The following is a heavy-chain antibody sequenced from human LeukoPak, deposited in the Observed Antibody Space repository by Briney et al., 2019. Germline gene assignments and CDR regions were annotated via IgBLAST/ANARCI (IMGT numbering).Heavy chain of an antibody. CDR1: GGSISSGSYY. D-gene: IGHD6-6*01. J-gene: IGHJ4*02. CDR2: IYTSGST. CDR3: ASLEYSSSVDY. V-gene: IGHV4-61*02. Sequence: SETLSLTCTVSGGSISSGSYYWSWIRQPAGKGLEWIGRIYTSGSTNYNPSLKSRVTISVDTSKNQFSLKLSSVTAADTAVYYCASLEYSSSVDYWGQGTLVTVPS.